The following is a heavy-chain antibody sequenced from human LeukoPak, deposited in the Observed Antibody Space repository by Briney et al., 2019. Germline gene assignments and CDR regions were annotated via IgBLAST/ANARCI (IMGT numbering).Heavy chain of an antibody. CDR3: ARDRGGYYRFDP. CDR1: GFTFSSYW. V-gene: IGHV3-74*01. CDR2: INSDGSST. J-gene: IGHJ5*02. D-gene: IGHD3-22*01. Sequence: PGGSLRLSCAASGFTFSSYWMHWVRQAPGKGLVWVSRINSDGSSTSYADSVKGRFTISRDNAKDTLYLQMNSLRAEDTAVYYCARDRGGYYRFDPWGQGTLVTVSS.